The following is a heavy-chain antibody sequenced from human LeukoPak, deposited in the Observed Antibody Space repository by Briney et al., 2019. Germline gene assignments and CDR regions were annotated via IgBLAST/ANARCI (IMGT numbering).Heavy chain of an antibody. Sequence: SVKVSCKATGGTFSSYAISWVRQAPGQALEWMGRIIPIFGIANYAQKFQGRVTITTDESTSTAYMELSSLRSGDTAVYYCASTHSSGWYDDWFDPWGQGTLVTVSS. D-gene: IGHD6-19*01. V-gene: IGHV1-69*05. CDR2: IIPIFGIA. CDR3: ASTHSSGWYDDWFDP. CDR1: GGTFSSYA. J-gene: IGHJ5*02.